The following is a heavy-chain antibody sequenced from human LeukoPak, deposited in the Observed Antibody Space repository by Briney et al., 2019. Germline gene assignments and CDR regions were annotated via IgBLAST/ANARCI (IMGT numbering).Heavy chain of an antibody. CDR1: GFTFSNAW. CDR3: TASSTSCYIC. V-gene: IGHV3-15*01. J-gene: IGHJ4*02. Sequence: GGSLRLSCAASGFTFSNAWMSWVRQAPGKGLEWVGRIKSKTDGGTTDYAAPVKGRFAISRDDSKNTLYLQMNSLKTEDTAAYYCTASSTSCYICWGQGTLVTVSS. CDR2: IKSKTDGGTT. D-gene: IGHD2-2*02.